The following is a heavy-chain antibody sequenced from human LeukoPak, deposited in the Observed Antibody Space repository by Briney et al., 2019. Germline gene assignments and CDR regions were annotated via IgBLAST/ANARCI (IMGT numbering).Heavy chain of an antibody. D-gene: IGHD3-22*01. J-gene: IGHJ4*02. CDR3: ARDKAYYYDSSGYYAAHYFDY. V-gene: IGHV4-31*03. CDR1: GGSISSGGYY. CDR2: IYYSGST. Sequence: SETLSLTCTVSGGSISSGGYYWSWIRQHPGKGLEGIGYIYYSGSTYYNPPLKSRVIIVVDTSKNQFSLKLSSVTAADTAVYYCARDKAYYYDSSGYYAAHYFDYWGQGTLVTVSS.